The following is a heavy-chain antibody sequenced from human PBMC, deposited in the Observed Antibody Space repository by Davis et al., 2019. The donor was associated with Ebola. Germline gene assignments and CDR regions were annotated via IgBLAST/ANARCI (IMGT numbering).Heavy chain of an antibody. CDR1: GYTFTHYG. Sequence: ASVKVSCKASGYTFTHYGITWVRQAPGQGLEWMGWINPHNGNTNYAQKLQGRVTMTTDTSTSTAYMELRSLRSDDTAVYYCARDTSGIAVAGQWGQGTLVTVSS. CDR3: ARDTSGIAVAGQ. J-gene: IGHJ4*02. D-gene: IGHD6-19*01. V-gene: IGHV1-18*04. CDR2: INPHNGNT.